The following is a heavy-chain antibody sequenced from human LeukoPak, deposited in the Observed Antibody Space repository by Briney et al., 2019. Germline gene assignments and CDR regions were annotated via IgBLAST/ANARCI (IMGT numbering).Heavy chain of an antibody. D-gene: IGHD6-19*01. CDR3: ARAVMVAVAGGRFDY. CDR2: IYYSGTS. V-gene: IGHV4-39*07. CDR1: SGSISNGGYY. J-gene: IGHJ4*02. Sequence: SETLSLTCTVSSGSISNGGYYWIWIRQPPGKGLEWIGSIYYSGTSYSNPSLESRVTMSVGTSNSQFSLRLSSVTAADTAVYYCARAVMVAVAGGRFDYWGQGTLVTVSS.